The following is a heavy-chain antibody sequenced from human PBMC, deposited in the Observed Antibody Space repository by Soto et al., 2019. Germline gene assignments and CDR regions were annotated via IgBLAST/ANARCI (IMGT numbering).Heavy chain of an antibody. J-gene: IGHJ6*02. D-gene: IGHD3-3*01. CDR1: GFTFSSYW. CDR3: ARDSVYYDFWSGSHRRDYYGMDV. V-gene: IGHV3-74*01. CDR2: INSDGSST. Sequence: AGGSLRLSCAASGFTFSSYWMHWVRQAPGKGLVWVSRINSDGSSTSYADSVKGRFTISRDNAKNTLYLQMNSLRAEDTAVYYCARDSVYYDFWSGSHRRDYYGMDVWGQGTTVTVSS.